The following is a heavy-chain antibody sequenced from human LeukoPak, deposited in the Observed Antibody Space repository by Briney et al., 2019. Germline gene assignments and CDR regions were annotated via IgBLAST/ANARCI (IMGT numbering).Heavy chain of an antibody. CDR3: ARSLRVRYSSSNGAFDI. D-gene: IGHD6-19*01. Sequence: PSETLSLTCAVYGGSFSGYYWSWIRQPPGKGLEWIGEINHSGSTNYNPSLKSRVTISVDTSKNQFSLKLSSVTAADTAVYYCARSLRVRYSSSNGAFDIWGQGTMVTVSS. V-gene: IGHV4-34*01. CDR2: INHSGST. J-gene: IGHJ3*02. CDR1: GGSFSGYY.